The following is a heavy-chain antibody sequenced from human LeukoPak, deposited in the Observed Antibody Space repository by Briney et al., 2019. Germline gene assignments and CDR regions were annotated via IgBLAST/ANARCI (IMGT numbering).Heavy chain of an antibody. J-gene: IGHJ4*02. Sequence: SETLSLTCTVSGGSINNGGYYWSWIRQHPGKGLEWIGYIYYSGSSYYNPSLRSRVTISVDTSKNHFSLKLSSVTAADTAVYYCARDRSAAPADYWGQGTLVTVSS. CDR2: IYYSGSS. D-gene: IGHD6-13*01. V-gene: IGHV4-31*03. CDR3: ARDRSAAPADY. CDR1: GGSINNGGYY.